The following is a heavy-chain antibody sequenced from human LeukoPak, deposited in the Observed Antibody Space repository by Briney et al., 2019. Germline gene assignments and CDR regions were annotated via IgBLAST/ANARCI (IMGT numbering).Heavy chain of an antibody. V-gene: IGHV3-23*01. CDR2: ISGSGGST. Sequence: GGSLRLSCAASGFTFSSYAMSWVRQAPGKGLEWVSAISGSGGSTYYADSVRGRFTISRDNTMNSLYLQMSSLRAEDTAVYYCATDRGWRTSGYYLYYLEYWGQGTLVTYSS. D-gene: IGHD3-3*01. J-gene: IGHJ4*02. CDR3: ATDRGWRTSGYYLYYLEY. CDR1: GFTFSSYA.